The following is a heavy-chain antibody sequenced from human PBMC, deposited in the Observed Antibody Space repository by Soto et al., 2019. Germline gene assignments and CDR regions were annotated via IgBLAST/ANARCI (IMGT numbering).Heavy chain of an antibody. J-gene: IGHJ6*02. V-gene: IGHV3-48*02. CDR2: ISGSSSTI. CDR3: ARDPCSSSWLSMDV. CDR1: GFTFSSYS. D-gene: IGHD6-13*01. Sequence: PGGSLRLSCAASGFTFSSYSMNWVRQAPGKGLEWISYISGSSSTIYYADSVKGRFTISRDNARNSLYLQMNSLRDEDTAVYYCARDPCSSSWLSMDVWGQGTTVTVSS.